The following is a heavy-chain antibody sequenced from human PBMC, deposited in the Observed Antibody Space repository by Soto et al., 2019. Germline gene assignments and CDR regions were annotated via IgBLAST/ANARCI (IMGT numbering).Heavy chain of an antibody. CDR3: AKDIAVAGTGGWFDP. CDR1: GFTFSSYA. Sequence: EVPLLESGGGLVQPGGSLRLSCAASGFTFSSYAMSWVRQAPGKGLEWVSAISGSGGSTYYADSVKGRFTISRDNSKNTLYLQMNSLRAEDTAVYYCAKDIAVAGTGGWFDPWGQGTLVTVSS. D-gene: IGHD6-19*01. J-gene: IGHJ5*02. CDR2: ISGSGGST. V-gene: IGHV3-23*01.